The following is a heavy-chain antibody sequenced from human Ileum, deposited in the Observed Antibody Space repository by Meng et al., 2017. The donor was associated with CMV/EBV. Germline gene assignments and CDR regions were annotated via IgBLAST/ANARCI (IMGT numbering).Heavy chain of an antibody. D-gene: IGHD2-2*01. CDR2: IHTSGTT. V-gene: IGHV4-4*07. CDR1: DGSISSYY. CDR3: AREKSSCTSSTCYGVDS. J-gene: IGHJ4*02. Sequence: QGQLQEAGPGLVKPSETLSLTCTVSDGSISSYYWSWIRQSAGKGLEWIGRIHTSGTTNYNPSLKSRVTLSLDTSKDQFSLKLTSVTAADTAVYYCAREKSSCTSSTCYGVDSWSQGTLVTVSS.